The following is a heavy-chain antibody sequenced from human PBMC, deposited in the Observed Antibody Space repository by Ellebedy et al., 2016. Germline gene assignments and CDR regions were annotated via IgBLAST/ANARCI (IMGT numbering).Heavy chain of an antibody. CDR1: GFTFSSYS. CDR3: ASLGYCSSTSCSPSTGDY. D-gene: IGHD2-2*01. V-gene: IGHV3-21*01. CDR2: ISSSSYI. J-gene: IGHJ4*02. Sequence: GESLKISXAASGFTFSSYSMNWVRQAPGKGLEWVSSISSSSYIYYADSVKGRFTISRDNAKNSLYLQMNSLRAEDTAVYYCASLGYCSSTSCSPSTGDYWGQGTLVTVSS.